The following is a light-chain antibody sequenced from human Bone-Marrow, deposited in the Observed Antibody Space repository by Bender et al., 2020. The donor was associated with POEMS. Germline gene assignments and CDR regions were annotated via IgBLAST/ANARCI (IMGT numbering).Light chain of an antibody. CDR3: ASYTRGSTLVV. Sequence: QSALTQPASVSGSPGQSITISCTGTSSDVGNYNLVSWYQQHPGKAPKLIIFAVTDRPSGVSDRFSGSKSGNTASLTISGRQAEDEANYYCASYTRGSTLVVFGGGTELTVL. J-gene: IGLJ3*02. CDR1: SSDVGNYNL. CDR2: AVT. V-gene: IGLV2-14*02.